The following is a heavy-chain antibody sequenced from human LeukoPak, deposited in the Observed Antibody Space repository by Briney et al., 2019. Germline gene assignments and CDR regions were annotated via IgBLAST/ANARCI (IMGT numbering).Heavy chain of an antibody. CDR3: ARLDCTGDGCYNH. D-gene: IGHD2-8*02. V-gene: IGHV4-59*08. J-gene: IGHJ4*02. CDR2: VSSDGTT. CDR1: GDSVTSYY. Sequence: PSETLSLTCSVSGDSVTSYYWSWIRQPPRKGLEWIGYVSSDGTTNYTPSLRSRVIMSVDTAKNHISLSLTSLTAADTAIYYCARLDCTGDGCYNHWGQGTLVTVSS.